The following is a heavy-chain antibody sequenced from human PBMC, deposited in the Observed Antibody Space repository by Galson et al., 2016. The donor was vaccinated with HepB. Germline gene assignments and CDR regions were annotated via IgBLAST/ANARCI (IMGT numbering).Heavy chain of an antibody. D-gene: IGHD3-3*01. CDR1: GLSFNDYW. CDR2: IEKDGSEQ. V-gene: IGHV3-7*03. J-gene: IGHJ4*02. CDR3: ASNYDFWNGDY. Sequence: SLRLSCAASGLSFNDYWLGWVRQGPGKGLEWVANIEKDGSEQYYVDSVKGRFTISRDNAKNSLYLQMNSLRVEDTAVYYCASNYDFWNGDYWGQGALVTVSS.